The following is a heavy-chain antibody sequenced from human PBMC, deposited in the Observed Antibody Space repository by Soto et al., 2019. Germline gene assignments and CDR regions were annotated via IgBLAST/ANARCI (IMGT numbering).Heavy chain of an antibody. V-gene: IGHV4-30-2*01. CDR1: GGSISSGGYS. J-gene: IGHJ6*02. CDR3: ARASITIFGTFGMDV. D-gene: IGHD3-3*01. CDR2: IYHSGST. Sequence: QLQLQESGSGLVKPSQTLSLTCAVSGGSISSGGYSWSWIRQPPGKVREWIGYIYHSGSTYYNPSLKSRVTISVDRSKNQFSLKLSSVPAADTAVYYCARASITIFGTFGMDVWGQGTTVTVSS.